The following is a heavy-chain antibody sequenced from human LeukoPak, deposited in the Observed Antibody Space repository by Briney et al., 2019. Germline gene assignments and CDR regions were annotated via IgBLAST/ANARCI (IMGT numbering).Heavy chain of an antibody. Sequence: GGSLRLSCAASGLTDSSNYMSWVRHAPGRGLEWVSVISRGGSTYYANSVTGRFTISRDNSKSTLYLQMNSLRAEDTAVYYCAREVAAAGTGVWCYYYCIDVWGKGTTVTISS. CDR1: GLTDSSNY. D-gene: IGHD6-13*01. CDR3: AREVAAAGTGVWCYYYCIDV. J-gene: IGHJ6*03. CDR2: ISRGGST. V-gene: IGHV3-66*01.